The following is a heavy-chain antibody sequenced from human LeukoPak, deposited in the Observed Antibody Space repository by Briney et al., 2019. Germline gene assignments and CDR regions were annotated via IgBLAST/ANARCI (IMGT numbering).Heavy chain of an antibody. Sequence: ASVKVSCKVSGYTLTELAIHWVRQAPGKGLEWMGGCDPEDGETIYAQKFQGRVTMTEDTSTDTAYMELSGLRSEDTAVYYCATASLGHYDMCGFCAFDIRGQGTRVTVSS. J-gene: IGHJ3*02. D-gene: IGHD3-22*01. V-gene: IGHV1-24*01. CDR2: CDPEDGET. CDR1: GYTLTELA. CDR3: ATASLGHYDMCGFCAFDI.